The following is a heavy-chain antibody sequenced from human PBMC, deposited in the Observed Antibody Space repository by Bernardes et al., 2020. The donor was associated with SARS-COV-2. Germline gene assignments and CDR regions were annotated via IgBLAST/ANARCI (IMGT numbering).Heavy chain of an antibody. D-gene: IGHD2-2*01. V-gene: IGHV3-64D*08. J-gene: IGHJ4*02. CDR2: INSNGASI. CDR1: GFLFRSFA. CDR3: VTRNCSTTSCLFDY. Sequence: GGSLRPSCFAPGFLFRSFAMHLVPPAPGEGTEYVSAINSNGASIYYADSVKGRFTISRDNSNDTLHLQMTSLRAEDTAVYYCVTRNCSTTSCLFDYWGQGTLVTVSS.